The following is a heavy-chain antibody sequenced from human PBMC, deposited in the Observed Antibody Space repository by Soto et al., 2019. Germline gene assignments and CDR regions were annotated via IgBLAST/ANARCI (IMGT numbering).Heavy chain of an antibody. CDR1: GGSISSYY. CDR2: IYYSGST. Sequence: PSETLPLTCTVSGGSISSYYWSWIRQPPGKGLEWIGYIYYSGSTNYNPSLKSRVTISVDTSKNQFSLKLSSVTAADTALYYCARMGVVGATTFDYWGQGTLVTVSS. D-gene: IGHD1-26*01. V-gene: IGHV4-59*01. J-gene: IGHJ4*02. CDR3: ARMGVVGATTFDY.